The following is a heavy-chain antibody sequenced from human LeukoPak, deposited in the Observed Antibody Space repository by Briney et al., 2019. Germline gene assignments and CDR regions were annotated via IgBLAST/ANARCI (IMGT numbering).Heavy chain of an antibody. CDR1: GGPIDDNY. CDR2: VHYSGTT. V-gene: IGHV4-59*08. Sequence: SETLSLTCTVSGGPIDDNYWSWIRQPPGKGLEWIGYVHYSGTTNYNPSLRSRVTISVATSNNHFSLWLTSVTAADTAVYYCVKHTSYGGNSAFGDWGQGALVTVSS. D-gene: IGHD4-23*01. J-gene: IGHJ4*02. CDR3: VKHTSYGGNSAFGD.